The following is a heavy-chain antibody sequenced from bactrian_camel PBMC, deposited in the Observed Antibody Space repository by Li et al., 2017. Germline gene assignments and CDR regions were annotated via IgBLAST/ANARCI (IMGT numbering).Heavy chain of an antibody. Sequence: VQLVESGGGSVQAGGSLRLSCGASGSIYGDACVGWLRQAPGKERGGVAAIDSDGVASYADSVKGRFTVSRDNANNTVNLMMNSLKPEDTAMYYCAADRLRCLTPKWDGEYTYWAQGTQVTVS. V-gene: IGHV3S53*01. CDR2: IDSDGVA. CDR1: GSIYGDAC. CDR3: AADRLRCLTPKWDGEYTY. D-gene: IGHD3*01. J-gene: IGHJ4*01.